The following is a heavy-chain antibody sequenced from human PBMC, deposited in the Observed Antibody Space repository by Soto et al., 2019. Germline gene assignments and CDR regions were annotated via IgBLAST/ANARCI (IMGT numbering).Heavy chain of an antibody. CDR2: IYYSGST. D-gene: IGHD3-9*01. J-gene: IGHJ5*02. CDR3: ARGHYDILTGYSNWFDP. CDR1: GGSISSYY. V-gene: IGHV4-59*01. Sequence: SETLSLTCTVSGGSISSYYWSWIRQPPGKGLEWIGYIYYSGSTNYNPSLKSRVTISVDTSKNQFSLKLSSVTAADTAVYYCARGHYDILTGYSNWFDPWGQGTLVTV.